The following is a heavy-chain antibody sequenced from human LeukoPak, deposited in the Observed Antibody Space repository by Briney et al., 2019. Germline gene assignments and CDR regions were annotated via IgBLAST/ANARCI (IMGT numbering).Heavy chain of an antibody. Sequence: PSETLSLTCAVYGGSLSGYYWSWIRQHPGKGLEWIGYIYYSGSTYYNPSLKSRVTISVDTSKNQFSLKLSSVTAADTAVYYCARGEVYDAFDIWGQGTMVTVSS. CDR3: ARGEVYDAFDI. CDR2: IYYSGST. J-gene: IGHJ3*02. CDR1: GGSLSGYY. D-gene: IGHD6-6*01. V-gene: IGHV4-31*11.